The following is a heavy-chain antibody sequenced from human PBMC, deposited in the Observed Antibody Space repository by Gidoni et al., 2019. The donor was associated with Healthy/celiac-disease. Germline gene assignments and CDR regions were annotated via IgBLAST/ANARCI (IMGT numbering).Heavy chain of an antibody. V-gene: IGHV4-34*01. J-gene: IGHJ3*02. CDR2: ISHSGNT. Sequence: QVQLQQWGAGLLKPSETVSLTCVVYGGSFSGYYWSWNRQPPGKGLEWIGEISHSGNTNYNPSLKSRVTISVDTSKNQFSLKLSSVTAADTAVYYCATSVVVPAAIIDIWGQGTMVTVSS. CDR1: GGSFSGYY. CDR3: ATSVVVPAAIIDI. D-gene: IGHD2-2*02.